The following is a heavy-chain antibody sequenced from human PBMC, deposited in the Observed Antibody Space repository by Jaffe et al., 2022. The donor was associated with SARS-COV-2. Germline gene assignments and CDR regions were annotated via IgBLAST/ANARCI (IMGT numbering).Heavy chain of an antibody. V-gene: IGHV3-23*01. J-gene: IGHJ6*02. CDR3: AKDLRIWSSGGMDL. D-gene: IGHD2-15*01. CDR2: ITGSGGST. CDR1: GFSFTNYA. Sequence: EEQLLESGGGLVQPGGSLRLSCAGSGFSFTNYAMTWVRQAPGQGPEWVSGITGSGGSTTYAGSVKGRFTISRDSSKNTLFLQMNSLRAEDTAIYYCAKDLRIWSSGGMDLWGRGTTVTVSS.